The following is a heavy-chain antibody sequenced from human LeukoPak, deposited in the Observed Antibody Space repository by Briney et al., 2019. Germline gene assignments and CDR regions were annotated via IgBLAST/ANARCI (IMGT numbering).Heavy chain of an antibody. CDR2: ISSSSSTI. J-gene: IGHJ3*02. CDR3: ARALLITIFGVVIPNDAFDI. CDR1: GFTFSSYS. D-gene: IGHD3-3*01. V-gene: IGHV3-48*01. Sequence: GGSLRLSCAASGFTFSSYSMNWVRRAPGKGLEWVSYISSSSSTIYYADSVKGRFTISRDNAKNSLYLQMNSLRAEDTAVYYCARALLITIFGVVIPNDAFDIWGQGTMVTVSS.